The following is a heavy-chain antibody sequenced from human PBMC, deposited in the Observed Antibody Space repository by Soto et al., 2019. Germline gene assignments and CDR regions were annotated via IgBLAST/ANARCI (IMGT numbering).Heavy chain of an antibody. J-gene: IGHJ4*02. CDR3: ARDTLFGVVGNFDY. V-gene: IGHV4-61*01. CDR1: GGSVSSGSYY. D-gene: IGHD3-3*01. Sequence: TSETLSLTCTVSGGSVSSGSYYWSWIRQPPGKGLEWIGYIYYSGSTNYNPSLKSRVTISLDTSKNQFSLKLSSVTAADTAVYYCARDTLFGVVGNFDYWGQGTLVTVSS. CDR2: IYYSGST.